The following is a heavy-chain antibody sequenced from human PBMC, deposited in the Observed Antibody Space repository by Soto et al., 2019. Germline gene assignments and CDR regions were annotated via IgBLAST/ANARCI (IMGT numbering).Heavy chain of an antibody. CDR2: IIPIFGTA. CDR3: ARGFTDYNWFDP. CDR1: GGTFSSYA. V-gene: IGHV1-69*13. Sequence: ASVKVSCKASGGTFSSYAISWVRQAPGQGLEWMGGIIPIFGTANYAQKFQGRVTITADESTSTAYMELSSLRSEDTAVYYCARGFTDYNWFDPWGQGTLVTVSS. J-gene: IGHJ5*02. D-gene: IGHD4-4*01.